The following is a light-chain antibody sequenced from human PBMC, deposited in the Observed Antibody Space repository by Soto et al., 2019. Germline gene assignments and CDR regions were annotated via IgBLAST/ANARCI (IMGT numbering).Light chain of an antibody. J-gene: IGKJ1*01. CDR1: QSVSSSY. Sequence: EIVLTQSPGTLSLSPGERATLSCRASQSVSSSYLAWYQQKPGQAPRLLIYGASSRATGIPDRFSGSGSAADFTLTISRLEPEDFAVYYCQQHGSSHKKFGQGTKVDIK. CDR2: GAS. V-gene: IGKV3-20*01. CDR3: QQHGSSHKK.